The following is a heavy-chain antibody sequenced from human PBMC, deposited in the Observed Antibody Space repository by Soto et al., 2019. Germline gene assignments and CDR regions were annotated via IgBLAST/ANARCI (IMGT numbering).Heavy chain of an antibody. J-gene: IGHJ1*01. CDR1: GFTFRSYV. Sequence: QVHLVESGGGVVQPGTSLRVSCVGSGFTFRSYVMHWVRQAPGEGLEWVALTSYDGSDKYYDDSVRGRFTISRDNSRNTVDLQMDSLRLEDTALYYCARWGTTGGLDVWGQGTLVSVS. CDR2: TSYDGSDK. CDR3: ARWGTTGGLDV. V-gene: IGHV3-30*19. D-gene: IGHD3-16*01.